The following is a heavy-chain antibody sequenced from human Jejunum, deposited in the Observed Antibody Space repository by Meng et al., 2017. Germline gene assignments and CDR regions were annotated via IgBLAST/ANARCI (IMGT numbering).Heavy chain of an antibody. Sequence: HLQRQESGPGLVKASETLSLTCTVSGGSISGSNYYWGWIRQPPGKGLEWIGTIYYSGSTYYNPSLKSRVTISVDTSKNQFSLNLSSVTAADTAIYYCARVSKPYGSGLDPWGQGTLVTVSS. CDR3: ARVSKPYGSGLDP. D-gene: IGHD3-10*01. CDR1: GGSISGSNYY. CDR2: IYYSGST. V-gene: IGHV4-39*07. J-gene: IGHJ5*02.